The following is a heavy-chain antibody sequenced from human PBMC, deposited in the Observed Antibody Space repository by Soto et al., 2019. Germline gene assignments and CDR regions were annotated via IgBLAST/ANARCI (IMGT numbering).Heavy chain of an antibody. CDR1: GYTFTSYY. CDR3: AREVPAATGYYGMDV. J-gene: IGHJ6*02. Sequence: GASVKVSCKASGYTFTSYYMHWVRQAPGQGLERMGIINPSGGSTSYAQKFQGRVTMTRDTSTSTVYMELSSLRSEDTAVYYCAREVPAATGYYGMDVWGQGTTVTVSS. CDR2: INPSGGST. D-gene: IGHD2-2*01. V-gene: IGHV1-46*01.